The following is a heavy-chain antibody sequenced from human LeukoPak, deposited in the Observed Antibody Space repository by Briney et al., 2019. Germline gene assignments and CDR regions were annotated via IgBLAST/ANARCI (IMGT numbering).Heavy chain of an antibody. CDR2: IYHSGST. D-gene: IGHD1-26*01. CDR1: GYSISSGYY. V-gene: IGHV4-38-2*02. CDR3: ARQGGSYSPLRY. Sequence: SETLSLTCTVSGYSISSGYYWGWIRQPPGKGLEWIGSIYHSGSTYYNPSLKSRVTISVDTSKNQFSLKLSSVTAADTAVYYCARQGGSYSPLRYWGQGTLVTVSS. J-gene: IGHJ4*02.